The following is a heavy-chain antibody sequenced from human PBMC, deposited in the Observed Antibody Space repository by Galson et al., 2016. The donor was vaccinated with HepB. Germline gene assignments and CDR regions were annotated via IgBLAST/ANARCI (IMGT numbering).Heavy chain of an antibody. D-gene: IGHD2-15*01. Sequence: TLSLTCTVSGGSISSDDGYWSWIRQRPGRGLEWLGYIFYRGSTFYNPSLMSRVTISVDTSKNQFSLKLNSMTAADTAVYYCATDKDCRGGNCYSGVGYWGQGILVTVSS. CDR3: ATDKDCRGGNCYSGVGY. J-gene: IGHJ4*02. CDR1: GGSISSDDGY. V-gene: IGHV4-31*03. CDR2: IFYRGST.